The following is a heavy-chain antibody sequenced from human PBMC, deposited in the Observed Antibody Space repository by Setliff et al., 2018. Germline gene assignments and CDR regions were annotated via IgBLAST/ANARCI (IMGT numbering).Heavy chain of an antibody. J-gene: IGHJ5*02. CDR2: SSHSGST. CDR1: GDSFSDYY. Sequence: PSETLSLTCAVYGDSFSDYYWSWIRQPPGKGLEWIGESSHSGSTSYSPSLKSRLTMSVDTSKNHFPVRLSSVSAADTAVNCCARPRFDPWGQGTLVTVSS. CDR3: ARPRFDP. V-gene: IGHV4-34*01.